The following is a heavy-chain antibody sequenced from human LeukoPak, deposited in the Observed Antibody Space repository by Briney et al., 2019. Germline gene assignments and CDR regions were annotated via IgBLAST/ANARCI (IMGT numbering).Heavy chain of an antibody. CDR3: ARGIAAAGSYYFDY. V-gene: IGHV1-8*03. CDR2: MNPNSGNT. D-gene: IGHD6-13*01. J-gene: IGHJ4*02. CDR1: GYTFTSYD. Sequence: GASVKVSCKASGYTFTSYDINWVRQATGQGLEWIGWMNPNSGNTGYAQKFQGRVTITRNTSISTAYMELSSLRSEDTAVYYCARGIAAAGSYYFDYWGQGTLVTVSS.